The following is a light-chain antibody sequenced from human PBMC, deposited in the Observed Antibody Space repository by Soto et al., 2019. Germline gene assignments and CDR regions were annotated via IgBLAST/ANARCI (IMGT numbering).Light chain of an antibody. J-gene: IGKJ4*01. Sequence: DIHMTQSPASLSASVGDRVTITCRASQSISSSLNWYQQKPGKAPKLLMYPGSTLQSGVPSRFSGSGSGTDFTLTISSLQPEDFGTYYCQQSDSTPSTFGGGTKVDIK. CDR1: QSISSS. CDR3: QQSDSTPST. CDR2: PGS. V-gene: IGKV1-39*01.